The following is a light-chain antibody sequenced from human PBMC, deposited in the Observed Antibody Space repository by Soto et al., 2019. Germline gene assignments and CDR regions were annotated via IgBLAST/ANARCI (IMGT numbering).Light chain of an antibody. V-gene: IGKV1-39*01. Sequence: DIQMTQSPSSLSASVGDRVTITCRASQSISNFLNWYQQKPGKAPKLLIYTASGLQSGVPSRFSGSGSGTDFTLTISSLEPEDFAVYYCQQRNNWPITFGPGTKVDIK. CDR1: QSISNF. CDR2: TAS. CDR3: QQRNNWPIT. J-gene: IGKJ3*01.